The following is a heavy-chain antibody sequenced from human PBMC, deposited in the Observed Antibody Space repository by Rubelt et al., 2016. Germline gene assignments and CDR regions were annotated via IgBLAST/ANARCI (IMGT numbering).Heavy chain of an antibody. Sequence: QVQLVQSGSELKKPGASVTVSCKASGYSFTTYAMNWVRQTPGQGLEWMGWINAGNGNTKYSQNFQGRVTITRDTSASTAYMELSSLTSEDTAVYYCARGEGYFHYWGQGTLVTVSS. J-gene: IGHJ1*01. CDR1: GYSFTTYA. CDR2: INAGNGNT. V-gene: IGHV1-3*01. CDR3: ARGEGYFHY.